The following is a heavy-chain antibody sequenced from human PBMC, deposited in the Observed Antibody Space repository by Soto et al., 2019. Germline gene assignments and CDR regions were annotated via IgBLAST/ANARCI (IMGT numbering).Heavy chain of an antibody. CDR2: ISYDGNNK. Sequence: QVQLVGSGGGVVQPGRSLRLSCAVSGFSLNSYGMHWVRQAPGEGLEWVAVISYDGNNKYYADSVKGRFTISRDNSKNTLYLEMNSLRGEDSAVYYCARRGTGTADYWGQGTLVTVSS. D-gene: IGHD1-1*01. V-gene: IGHV3-30*03. CDR1: GFSLNSYG. J-gene: IGHJ4*02. CDR3: ARRGTGTADY.